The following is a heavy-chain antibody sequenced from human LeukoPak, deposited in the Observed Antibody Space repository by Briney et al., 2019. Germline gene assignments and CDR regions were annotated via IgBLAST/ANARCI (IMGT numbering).Heavy chain of an antibody. V-gene: IGHV3-30*18. CDR2: ISYDGSNK. Sequence: HSGRSLRLSCAASGFTFSSYGMHWVRQAPGKGLEWVAVISYDGSNKYYAYSVKGRFTISRDNSKNTLYLQMNSLRAEDTAVYYCAKTNMVRGVTGYYFDYWGQGTLVTVSS. CDR3: AKTNMVRGVTGYYFDY. CDR1: GFTFSSYG. J-gene: IGHJ4*02. D-gene: IGHD3-10*01.